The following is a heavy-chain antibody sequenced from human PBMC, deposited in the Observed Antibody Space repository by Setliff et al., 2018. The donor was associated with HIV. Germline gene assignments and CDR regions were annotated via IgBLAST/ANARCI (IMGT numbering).Heavy chain of an antibody. CDR3: AREPTYYYDSSGPHDAFDI. D-gene: IGHD3-22*01. CDR2: ISGSGGST. CDR1: GGSFSGYY. V-gene: IGHV3-23*01. J-gene: IGHJ3*02. Sequence: ETLSLTCAVYGGSFSGYYWGWIRQPPGKGLEWVSAISGSGGSTYYADSVKGRFTISRDNSKNTLYLQMNSLRPEDTAVYYCAREPTYYYDSSGPHDAFDIWGQGTMVTV.